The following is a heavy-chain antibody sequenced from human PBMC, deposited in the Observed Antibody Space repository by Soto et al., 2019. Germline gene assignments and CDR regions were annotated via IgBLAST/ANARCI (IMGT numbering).Heavy chain of an antibody. CDR2: ISGSGGST. CDR3: AKVYTVTPLTYYYYGMDV. Sequence: GGSLRLSCAASGFTFSSYAMSWVRQAPGKGLEWVSAISGSGGSTYYADSVKGRFTISRDNSKNTLYLQMNSLRAEDTAVYYCAKVYTVTPLTYYYYGMDVWGQGTTVTVSS. J-gene: IGHJ6*02. CDR1: GFTFSSYA. D-gene: IGHD4-17*01. V-gene: IGHV3-23*01.